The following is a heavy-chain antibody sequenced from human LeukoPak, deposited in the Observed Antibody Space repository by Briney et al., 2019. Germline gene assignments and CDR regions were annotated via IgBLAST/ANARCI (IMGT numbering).Heavy chain of an antibody. CDR3: VRDRYGDFEDY. CDR1: GASINTADYH. J-gene: IGHJ4*01. D-gene: IGHD4-17*01. V-gene: IGHV4-30-4*08. CDR2: ISYSGTP. Sequence: SQTLSLTCNVSGASINTADYHWTWIRQPPGKGLEWIGYISYSGTPYYNPSLNSRVTISLDTSKNQFSLKLNSVTAADTAMYYCVRDRYGDFEDYWGHGTLVTVSS.